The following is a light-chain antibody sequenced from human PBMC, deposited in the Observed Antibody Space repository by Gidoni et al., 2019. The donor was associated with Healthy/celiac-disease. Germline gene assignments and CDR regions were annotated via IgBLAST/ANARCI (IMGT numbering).Light chain of an antibody. CDR1: SIDVGGYNY. Sequence: QSALPQPPSASGSPGQSVTISCTGTSIDVGGYNYVSWYQQHPGKAPKLMIYEVSKRPSGVPDRFSGSKSGNTASLTVSGLQAEDEADYYCSSYAGSNNLVFGGGTKLTVL. V-gene: IGLV2-8*01. CDR3: SSYAGSNNLV. CDR2: EVS. J-gene: IGLJ2*01.